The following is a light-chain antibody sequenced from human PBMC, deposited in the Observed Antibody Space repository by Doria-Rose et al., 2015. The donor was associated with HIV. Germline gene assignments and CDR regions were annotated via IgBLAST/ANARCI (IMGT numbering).Light chain of an antibody. CDR1: QSFSSTY. V-gene: IGKV3-20*01. J-gene: IGKJ1*01. CDR2: DGS. CDR3: LQYATSCT. Sequence: TQSPGTLSLSPGERATLSCRASQSFSSTYLAWYQQRPGQAPSLLIYDGSTRATGIPDRFSASGSGTDFTLTINRQEPEDFALYCCLQYATSCTFGEGTKVEI.